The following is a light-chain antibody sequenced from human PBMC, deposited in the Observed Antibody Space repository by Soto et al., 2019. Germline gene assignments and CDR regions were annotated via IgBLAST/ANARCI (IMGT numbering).Light chain of an antibody. Sequence: IQLTQSPSSLSASVGDRVTITCRASQGISNYLAWYQQKPVKAPKLLIFAASTLHSGVPSRFSGSGSGSGTDFTLTISSLQPEDFATYYCQQLNSYPYTFGQGTKLEIK. CDR2: AAS. V-gene: IGKV1-9*01. CDR1: QGISNY. J-gene: IGKJ2*01. CDR3: QQLNSYPYT.